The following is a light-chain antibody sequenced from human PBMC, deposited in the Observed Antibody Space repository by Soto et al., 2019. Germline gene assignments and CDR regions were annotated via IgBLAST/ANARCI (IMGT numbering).Light chain of an antibody. J-gene: IGKJ5*01. V-gene: IGKV1-9*01. CDR2: TAS. CDR3: QQINAYPIT. Sequence: IQLTQSPSSLSASVGDSVTITCRASQGIRSSLAWYQQKPGIAPKLLIYTASTLQSGVPSRFSGNGSGTDFTLTISSLQPEDFATYYCQQINAYPITFGQGTRLEI. CDR1: QGIRSS.